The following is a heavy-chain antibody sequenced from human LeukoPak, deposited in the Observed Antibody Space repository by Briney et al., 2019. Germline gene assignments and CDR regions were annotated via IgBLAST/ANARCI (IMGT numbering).Heavy chain of an antibody. J-gene: IGHJ4*02. Sequence: ASVKVSCKASGGTFISYAISWVRQAPGQGLELMAPIIPIFATANYAQQFQGSVTITTDESTSTAYMELSSLRSDDTAVHYCARDYWNYYFDYCGQGTLVTVSS. CDR1: GGTFISYA. CDR3: ARDYWNYYFDY. D-gene: IGHD1-7*01. CDR2: IIPIFATA. V-gene: IGHV1-69*05.